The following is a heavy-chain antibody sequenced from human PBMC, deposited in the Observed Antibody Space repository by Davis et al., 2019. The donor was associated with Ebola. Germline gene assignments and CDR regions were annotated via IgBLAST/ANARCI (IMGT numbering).Heavy chain of an antibody. V-gene: IGHV1-18*04. D-gene: IGHD3-10*01. CDR1: GYTFTSYG. Sequence: ASVKVSCKASGYTFTSYGISWVRQAPGQGLEWMGWISAYNGNTNYAQKLQGRVTMTTDTSTSTAYMELSRLRSDDTAVYYCARLSFGEVGFDYWGQGTLVTVSS. CDR2: ISAYNGNT. CDR3: ARLSFGEVGFDY. J-gene: IGHJ4*02.